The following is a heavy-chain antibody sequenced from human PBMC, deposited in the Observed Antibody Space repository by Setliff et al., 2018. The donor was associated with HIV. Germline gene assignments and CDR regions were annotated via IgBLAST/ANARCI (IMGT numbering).Heavy chain of an antibody. CDR2: INHSGGT. V-gene: IGHV4-38-2*01. CDR1: GYSISSGYY. Sequence: TSETLSLTCAVSGYSISSGYYWGWIRQPPGKGLEWIGEINHSGGTNYNPSLKSRVTISVETSTNQFSLGVNSVTAADTAFYYCARVSITYWYSIPRDYYYYMDVWGEGTTVTVSS. CDR3: ARVSITYWYSIPRDYYYYMDV. D-gene: IGHD2-8*02. J-gene: IGHJ6*03.